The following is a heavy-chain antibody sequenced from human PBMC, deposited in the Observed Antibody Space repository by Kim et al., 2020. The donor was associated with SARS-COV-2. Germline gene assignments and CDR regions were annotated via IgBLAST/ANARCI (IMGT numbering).Heavy chain of an antibody. V-gene: IGHV4-59*01. J-gene: IGHJ6*04. Sequence: SETLSLTCTVSGDSISNFYWTWIRQPPGKGLEWIASIYYSGSTYYNPSLKSRVTISIETAKKQSSLKLRSVTAVDSATYYCARDPSQYSGYDGHYYYYGLDVWGEGTTVTLSS. D-gene: IGHD5-12*01. CDR1: GDSISNFY. CDR2: IYYSGST. CDR3: ARDPSQYSGYDGHYYYYGLDV.